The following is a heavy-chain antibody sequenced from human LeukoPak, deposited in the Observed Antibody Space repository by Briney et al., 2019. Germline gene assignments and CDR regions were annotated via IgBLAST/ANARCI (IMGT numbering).Heavy chain of an antibody. Sequence: SGTLCLSCAVYGGSFRGYDWSWIRQPPGKGLEWIGEINHSGSTNSNPSLKRGVTISVNTTKNQFSLKLRYVTAADAAVYYCAGGPYDSGTYHQPRRYYYYYYGMDVWGQGPTVTVSS. V-gene: IGHV4-34*01. J-gene: IGHJ6*02. D-gene: IGHD3-10*01. CDR1: GGSFRGYD. CDR2: INHSGST. CDR3: AGGPYDSGTYHQPRRYYYYYYGMDV.